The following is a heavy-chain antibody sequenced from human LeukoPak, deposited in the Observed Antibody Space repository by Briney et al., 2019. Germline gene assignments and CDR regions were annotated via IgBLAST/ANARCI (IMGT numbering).Heavy chain of an antibody. CDR3: AKYYYSLGSTFDP. V-gene: IGHV3-23*01. D-gene: IGHD3-10*01. J-gene: IGHJ5*02. Sequence: PGGSLRLSCAASGFTFSSYAMTWVRQAPGKGLEWVSSISGKGDRTYYADSVKGRFTISRDNSKNTLYLQMNSLRAEDTAVYYCAKYYYSLGSTFDPWGQGTLVTVSS. CDR1: GFTFSSYA. CDR2: ISGKGDRT.